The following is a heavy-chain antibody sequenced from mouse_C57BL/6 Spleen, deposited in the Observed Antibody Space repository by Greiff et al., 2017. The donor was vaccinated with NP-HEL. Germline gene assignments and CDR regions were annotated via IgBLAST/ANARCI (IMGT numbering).Heavy chain of an antibody. CDR3: VKNAYSNYEAY. CDR1: GFSFNTYA. Sequence: EVQLVESGGGLVQPKGSLKLSCAASGFSFNTYAMNWVRQAPGKGLEWVARIRSKSNNYATYYADSVKDRFTISRDDSESMLYLQMNNLKTEDTAMYYCVKNAYSNYEAYWGQGTLVTVSA. J-gene: IGHJ3*01. V-gene: IGHV10-1*01. D-gene: IGHD2-5*01. CDR2: IRSKSNNYAT.